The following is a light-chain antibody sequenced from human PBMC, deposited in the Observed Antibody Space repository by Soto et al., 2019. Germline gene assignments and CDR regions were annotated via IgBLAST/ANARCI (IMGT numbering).Light chain of an antibody. CDR1: SSDVGAYNS. J-gene: IGLJ1*01. CDR3: SSYTTSVTYV. CDR2: DVS. V-gene: IGLV2-14*01. Sequence: QSALTQPASVSGSPGQSITISCTGTSSDVGAYNSVSWYQQHPGKAPKLIIYDVSTRPSGISDRFSGSKSGNTASLTISGLQAEDESDYYCSSYTTSVTYVFGTGTNVTVL.